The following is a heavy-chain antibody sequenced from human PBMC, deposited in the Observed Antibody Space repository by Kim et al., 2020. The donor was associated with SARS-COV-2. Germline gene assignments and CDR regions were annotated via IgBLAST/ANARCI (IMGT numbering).Heavy chain of an antibody. CDR2: IIPILGIA. D-gene: IGHD3-3*01. CDR3: AREITYDFYADY. CDR1: GGTFSSYA. Sequence: SVKVSCKASGGTFSSYAISWVRQAPGQGLEWMGRIIPILGIANYAQKFQGRVTITADKSTSTAYMELSSLRSEDTAVYYCAREITYDFYADYWGQGTLVTVSS. V-gene: IGHV1-69*04. J-gene: IGHJ4*02.